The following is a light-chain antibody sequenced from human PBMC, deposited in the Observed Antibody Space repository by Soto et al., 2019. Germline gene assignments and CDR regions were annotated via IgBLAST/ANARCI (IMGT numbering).Light chain of an antibody. J-gene: IGKJ1*01. Sequence: DIQMTQSPSTLSASVGDRVTITCRASQSISSWLAWYHQKPGKAPKRLIYKASSLESGVRSRFSGSGSGTEFTLTISSLQRDAFATSYCQQRTFGQATKVEIK. V-gene: IGKV1-5*03. CDR3: QQRT. CDR2: KAS. CDR1: QSISSW.